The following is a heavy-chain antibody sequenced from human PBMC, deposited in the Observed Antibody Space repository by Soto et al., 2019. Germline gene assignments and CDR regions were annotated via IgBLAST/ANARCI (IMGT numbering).Heavy chain of an antibody. Sequence: SSETLSLTCTVSSGPVISSTYRWGWIRQPPGKGLEWIGSIYYSGSTYYNPSLNSRVTVSVDTSKNQFSLKVTSVTAADTAVYYCARLHGYCISSSCHGHYAMDVWGQGTTVTVSS. CDR2: IYYSGST. V-gene: IGHV4-39*01. CDR3: ARLHGYCISSSCHGHYAMDV. D-gene: IGHD2-2*01. CDR1: SGPVISSTYR. J-gene: IGHJ6*02.